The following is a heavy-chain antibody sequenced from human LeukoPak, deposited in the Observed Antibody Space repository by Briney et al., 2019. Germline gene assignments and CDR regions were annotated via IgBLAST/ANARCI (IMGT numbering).Heavy chain of an antibody. D-gene: IGHD3-10*01. V-gene: IGHV3-23*01. Sequence: GGSLRLSCAASGFTVSSNYMSWVRQAPGKGLEWVSAISGSGGSTYYADSVKGRFTISRDNSKNTLYLQMNSLRAEDTAVYYCAKGPIWFGAPDYMDVWGKGTTVTVSS. CDR3: AKGPIWFGAPDYMDV. J-gene: IGHJ6*03. CDR2: ISGSGGST. CDR1: GFTVSSNY.